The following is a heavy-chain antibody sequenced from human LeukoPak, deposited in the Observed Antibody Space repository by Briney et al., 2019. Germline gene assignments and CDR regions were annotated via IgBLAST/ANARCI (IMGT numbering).Heavy chain of an antibody. V-gene: IGHV3-48*03. J-gene: IGHJ4*02. CDR1: GFTFSSYE. CDR2: ISSSGSTI. CDR3: AKDLTRSRLWTAKSTGFDY. D-gene: IGHD2-21*01. Sequence: PGGSLRLSCAASGFTFSSYEMNWVRQAPGKGLEWVSYISSSGSTIYYADSVKGRFTISRDNSKNTLYLQMNSLRAEDTAVYYCAKDLTRSRLWTAKSTGFDYWGQGTLVTVSS.